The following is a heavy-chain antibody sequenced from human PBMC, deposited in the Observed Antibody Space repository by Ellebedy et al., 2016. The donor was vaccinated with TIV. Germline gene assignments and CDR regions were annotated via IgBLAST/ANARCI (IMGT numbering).Heavy chain of an antibody. V-gene: IGHV3-21*01. Sequence: GESLKISCAASGFTFSSYWMSWVRQAPGRGLEWVSGITVDGGDTFYADSVKGRFTISRDNAKNSLYLQMNSLRAEDTAVYYCARDSDTVPAAKRWDAFDIWGQGTMVTVSS. J-gene: IGHJ3*02. CDR2: ITVDGGDT. CDR1: GFTFSSYW. D-gene: IGHD2-2*01. CDR3: ARDSDTVPAAKRWDAFDI.